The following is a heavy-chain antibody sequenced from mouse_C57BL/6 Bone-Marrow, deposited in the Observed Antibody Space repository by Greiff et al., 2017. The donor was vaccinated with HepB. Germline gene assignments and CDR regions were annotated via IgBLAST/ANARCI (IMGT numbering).Heavy chain of an antibody. CDR3: AKITNDY. J-gene: IGHJ2*01. D-gene: IGHD1-1*01. V-gene: IGHV1-4*01. Sequence: VQLQQSGAELARPGASVKMSCKASGYTFTSYTMHWVNQRPGQGREWIGYINPSSGYTKYNQKFKDKATLTADKSASTADMQLSSLTSEDSAVYYCAKITNDYWGQGTTLTVSS. CDR2: INPSSGYT. CDR1: GYTFTSYT.